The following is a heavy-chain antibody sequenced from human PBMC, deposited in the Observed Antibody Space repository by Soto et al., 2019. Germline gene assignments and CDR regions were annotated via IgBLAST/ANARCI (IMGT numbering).Heavy chain of an antibody. J-gene: IGHJ6*02. V-gene: IGHV1-69*01. CDR1: GGPFSSYA. Sequence: GXSVKGSCKASGGPFSSYAVSWVRQAPGQGLEWMGGIIPIFGTANYAQKFQGRVTITADESTSTAYMELSSLRSEDTAVYYCARNKAMVTIWHYGMDVRGQRTTVTVSS. D-gene: IGHD5-18*01. CDR2: IIPIFGTA. CDR3: ARNKAMVTIWHYGMDV.